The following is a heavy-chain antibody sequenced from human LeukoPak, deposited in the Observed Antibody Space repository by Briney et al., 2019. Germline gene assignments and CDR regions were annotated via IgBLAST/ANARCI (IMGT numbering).Heavy chain of an antibody. V-gene: IGHV3-23*01. Sequence: GGSLRLSCAASGFTFSSYAMSWVRQAPGKGLEWVSAISGGGGSTYYADSVKGRFTIPRDNSKNTLYLQMNSLRAEDTAVYYCAKSVMITFGGVIGAFDIWGQGTMVTVSS. J-gene: IGHJ3*02. CDR3: AKSVMITFGGVIGAFDI. D-gene: IGHD3-16*02. CDR2: ISGGGGST. CDR1: GFTFSSYA.